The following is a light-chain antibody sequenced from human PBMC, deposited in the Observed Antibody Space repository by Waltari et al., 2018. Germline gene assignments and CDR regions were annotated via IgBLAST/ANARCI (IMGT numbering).Light chain of an antibody. CDR1: SSDVGGYNY. CDR3: SSYTSSTTV. V-gene: IGLV2-14*01. Sequence: QSALTQPASVSGSPGQSITISCTGTSSDVGGYNYVSWYQQHPGKAPKLMIDDVSNRPSGVSNRFSGSKSGNTASLTISVLQAEDEADYYCSSYTSSTTVFGGGTKLTVL. J-gene: IGLJ3*02. CDR2: DVS.